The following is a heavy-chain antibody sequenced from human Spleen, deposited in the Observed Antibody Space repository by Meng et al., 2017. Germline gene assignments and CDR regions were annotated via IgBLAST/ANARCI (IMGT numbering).Heavy chain of an antibody. J-gene: IGHJ4*02. CDR1: GYSISSAYY. Sequence: SETLSLTCTVSGYSISSAYYWGWIRQPPGKGLEWIARIYPSGGTYYNPSLKSRVTISLDPSKNQFFLKLTSVTAADTAVYYCARLTGGYDHFRDFWGQGTLVTVSS. CDR3: ARLTGGYDHFRDF. CDR2: IYPSGGT. V-gene: IGHV4-38-2*02. D-gene: IGHD5-12*01.